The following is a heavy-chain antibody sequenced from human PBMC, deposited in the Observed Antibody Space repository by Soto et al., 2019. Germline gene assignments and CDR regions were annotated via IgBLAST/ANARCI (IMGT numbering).Heavy chain of an antibody. J-gene: IGHJ4*02. V-gene: IGHV3-23*01. CDR2: ISGSGGST. Sequence: PGGSLRLSCAASGFTFSSYAMSWVRQAPGKGLEWVSAISGSGGSTYYADSVKGRFTISRDNSKNTLYLQMNSLRAEDTAVYYCAKDLYGGNSTYYFDYWGQGTLVTVSS. D-gene: IGHD2-21*02. CDR1: GFTFSSYA. CDR3: AKDLYGGNSTYYFDY.